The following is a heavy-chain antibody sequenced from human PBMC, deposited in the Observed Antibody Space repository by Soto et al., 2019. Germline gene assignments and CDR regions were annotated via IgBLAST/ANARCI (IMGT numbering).Heavy chain of an antibody. CDR3: ARACAVYSSSWYRRPFDY. Sequence: QVQLQQWGAGLLKPSETLSLTCAVYGGSFSGYYWSWIRQPPGKGLEWIGEINHSGSTNYNPSLKSRVTISVATSKNQFSLKLSSVTAADTAVYYCARACAVYSSSWYRRPFDYWGQGTLVTVSS. J-gene: IGHJ4*02. D-gene: IGHD6-13*01. V-gene: IGHV4-34*01. CDR1: GGSFSGYY. CDR2: INHSGST.